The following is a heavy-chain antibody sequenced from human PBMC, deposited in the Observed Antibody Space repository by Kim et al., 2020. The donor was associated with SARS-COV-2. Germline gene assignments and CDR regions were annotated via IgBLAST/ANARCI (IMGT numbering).Heavy chain of an antibody. CDR3: ARHIVFSPLYYYYYGMDV. CDR2: IDPSDSYT. CDR1: GYSFTSYW. D-gene: IGHD3-16*02. V-gene: IGHV5-10-1*01. Sequence: GESLKISCKGSGYSFTSYWISWVRQMPGKGLEWMGRIDPSDSYTNYSPSFQGHVTISADKSISTAYLQWSSLKASDTAMYYCARHIVFSPLYYYYYGMDVWGQGTTVTVSS. J-gene: IGHJ6*02.